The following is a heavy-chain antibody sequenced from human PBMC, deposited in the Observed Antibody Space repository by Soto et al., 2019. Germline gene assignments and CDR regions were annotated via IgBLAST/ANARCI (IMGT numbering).Heavy chain of an antibody. Sequence: XSVKVSFNASGYTFTSYGISLVRQAPGQGLEWMGWISAYNGNTNYAQKLQGRVTMTTDTSTSTAYMEMRSLRSDDTAVYYCARDNPPLGYWGQGTLVTVSS. V-gene: IGHV1-18*01. J-gene: IGHJ4*02. CDR1: GYTFTSYG. CDR3: ARDNPPLGY. CDR2: ISAYNGNT.